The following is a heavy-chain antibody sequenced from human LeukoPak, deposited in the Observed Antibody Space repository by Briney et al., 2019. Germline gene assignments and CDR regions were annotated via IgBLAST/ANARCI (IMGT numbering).Heavy chain of an antibody. CDR1: GFTFSDYY. D-gene: IGHD5-24*01. CDR3: ARLDGYNYNYFDY. Sequence: GGSLRLSCAASGFTFSDYYMSWLRQAPGKGLEWVSYISSSGSTIYYADSVKGRFTISRDNAKNSLYLQMNSLRAEDTAVYYCARLDGYNYNYFDYWGQGTLVTVSS. J-gene: IGHJ4*02. V-gene: IGHV3-11*04. CDR2: ISSSGSTI.